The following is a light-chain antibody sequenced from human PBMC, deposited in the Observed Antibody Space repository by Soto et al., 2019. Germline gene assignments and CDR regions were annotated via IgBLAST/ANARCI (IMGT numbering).Light chain of an antibody. J-gene: IGKJ1*01. V-gene: IGKV3-11*01. CDR3: QQRSNWPWT. CDR2: DAS. CDR1: QSVSSY. Sequence: EILLTQSPGTLSLSPGERATLSCRTSQSVSSYLAWYQQTNGQAPRLLIYDASNRDTGIPARFSGSGSGTDFTLPISRLEPEDFEVYYCQQRSNWPWTFGQGTKVDIK.